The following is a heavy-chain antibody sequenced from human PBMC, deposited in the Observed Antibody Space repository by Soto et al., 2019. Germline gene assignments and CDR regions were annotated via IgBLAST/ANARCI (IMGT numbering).Heavy chain of an antibody. V-gene: IGHV3-15*07. D-gene: IGHD2-15*01. CDR1: GFTFSNAW. J-gene: IGHJ3*02. CDR3: TTAEDIVVVVAAADAFDI. Sequence: EVQLVESGGGLVKPGGSLRLSCAASGFTFSNAWMNWVRQAPGKGLEWVGRIKSKTDGGTTDYAAPVKGRFTISRDDSKNTLYLQMNSLKTEDTAVYYCTTAEDIVVVVAAADAFDIWGQGTMVTVSS. CDR2: IKSKTDGGTT.